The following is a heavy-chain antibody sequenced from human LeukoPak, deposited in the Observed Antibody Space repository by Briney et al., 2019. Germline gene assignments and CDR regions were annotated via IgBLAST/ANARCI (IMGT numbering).Heavy chain of an antibody. CDR2: ISYDGSNK. V-gene: IGHV3-30-3*02. D-gene: IGHD1-1*01. J-gene: IGHJ4*02. CDR3: AKDQQLEPFHY. Sequence: GGSLRLSCAASGFTFSSYAMHWVRQAPGKGLEWVAVISYDGSNKYYADSVKGRFTISRDNSKNTLYLQMNSLRAEDTAMYYCAKDQQLEPFHYWGQGTLVTVSS. CDR1: GFTFSSYA.